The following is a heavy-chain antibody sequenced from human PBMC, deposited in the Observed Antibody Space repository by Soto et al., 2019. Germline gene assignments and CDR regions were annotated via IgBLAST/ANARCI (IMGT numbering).Heavy chain of an antibody. CDR1: GFTCSSYW. CDR3: ARNYDFWPWAFDI. J-gene: IGHJ3*02. CDR2: INSDGSST. V-gene: IGHV3-74*01. D-gene: IGHD3-3*01. Sequence: GGALRLSCAASGFTCSSYWMHWVRQAPGKGLVWVSRINSDGSSTSYADTVKGRFAISRDNAKNTLYLQMNSLRAEDTAVYYCARNYDFWPWAFDIWGQGTMVTVSS.